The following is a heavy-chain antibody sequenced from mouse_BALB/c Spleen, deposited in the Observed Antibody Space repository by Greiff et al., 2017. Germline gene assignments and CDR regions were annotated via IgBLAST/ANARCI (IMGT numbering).Heavy chain of an antibody. CDR2: IYPGNVNT. J-gene: IGHJ4*01. V-gene: IGHV1S56*01. D-gene: IGHD1-1*01. CDR1: GYTFTSYY. CDR3: ARYDGSSPDYAMDY. Sequence: QVQLKESGPELVKPGASVRISCKASGYTFTSYYIHWVKQRPGQGLEWIGWIYPGNVNTKYNEKFKGKATLTADKSSSTAYMQLSSLTSEDSAVYFCARYDGSSPDYAMDYWGQGTSVTVSS.